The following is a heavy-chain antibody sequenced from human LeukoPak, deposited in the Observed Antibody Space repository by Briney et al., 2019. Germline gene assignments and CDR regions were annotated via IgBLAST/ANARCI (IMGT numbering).Heavy chain of an antibody. CDR3: ARSKFSGNFYKGNFGY. CDR2: IYYSGST. Sequence: SQTLSLTCSVSGGSISSGGHYWTWIRQLPGKGLEWIGYIYYSGSTSYNPSLKSRVTISVDTSKNQFFLKLNSVTAADTAVYYCARSKFSGNFYKGNFGYWGQGTLVTVSS. CDR1: GGSISSGGHY. D-gene: IGHD3-10*01. J-gene: IGHJ4*02. V-gene: IGHV4-31*03.